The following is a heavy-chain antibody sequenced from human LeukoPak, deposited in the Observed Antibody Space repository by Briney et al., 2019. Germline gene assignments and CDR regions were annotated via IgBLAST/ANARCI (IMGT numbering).Heavy chain of an antibody. CDR1: GYSISSGRY. CDR3: VRQRYVYGYCDS. D-gene: IGHD3-22*01. V-gene: IGHV4-38-2*01. Sequence: SETLSLTCAVSGYSISSGRYWGWVRQPPGKGLEWIGSLSHSGSIYYNPSLEGRVTKSVDTSKNQFSLRLSSVTAADTAVYYCVRQRYVYGYCDSWGPGTLVTVSS. CDR2: LSHSGSI. J-gene: IGHJ4*02.